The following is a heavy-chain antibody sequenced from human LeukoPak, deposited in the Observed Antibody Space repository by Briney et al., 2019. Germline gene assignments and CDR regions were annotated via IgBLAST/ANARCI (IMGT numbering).Heavy chain of an antibody. CDR2: ISSSGSTI. J-gene: IGHJ4*02. V-gene: IGHV3-48*03. CDR1: GFTFSSYE. Sequence: GGSLRLSCVASGFTFSSYEMNWVRQAPGKGLEWVSYISSSGSTIYYADSVKGRFTISRDNAKNSLYLQMNSLRAEDTAVYYCARSQGYYDSSGYYIRWGQGTLVTDSS. D-gene: IGHD3-22*01. CDR3: ARSQGYYDSSGYYIR.